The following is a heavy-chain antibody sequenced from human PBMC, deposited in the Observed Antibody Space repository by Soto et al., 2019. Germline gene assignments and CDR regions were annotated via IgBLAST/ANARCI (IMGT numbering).Heavy chain of an antibody. CDR1: GGSISRYY. CDR2: IYYSGST. V-gene: IGHV4-59*08. J-gene: IGHJ4*02. Sequence: SETLSLTCAVSGGSISRYYWSWFRQPPGKGLEWIGYIYYSGSTNYNPSLKSRVTISVDTSKNQFSLSLNSVTAADTAVYYCTRHNLLTIVAAGPSDHWGQRTLVTVSS. D-gene: IGHD6-13*01. CDR3: TRHNLLTIVAAGPSDH.